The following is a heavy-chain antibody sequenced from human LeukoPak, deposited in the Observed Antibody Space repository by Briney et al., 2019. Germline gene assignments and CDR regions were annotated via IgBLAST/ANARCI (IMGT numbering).Heavy chain of an antibody. CDR3: ASYCSSTSCHDYYYYGMDV. CDR2: IVVGSGHT. V-gene: IGHV1-58*02. J-gene: IGHJ6*02. D-gene: IGHD2-2*01. Sequence: ASVKVSCKASGFTFTSSAMQWVRQARGQRLEWIGWIVVGSGHTNYAQKFQGRVTITADKSTSTAYMELSSLRSEDTAVYYCASYCSSTSCHDYYYYGMDVWGQGTTVTVSS. CDR1: GFTFTSSA.